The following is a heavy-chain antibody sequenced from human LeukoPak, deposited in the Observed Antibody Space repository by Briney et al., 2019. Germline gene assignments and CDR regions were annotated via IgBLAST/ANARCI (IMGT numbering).Heavy chain of an antibody. CDR1: GFTFSSYS. CDR3: AREARDTDYYYYGMDV. CDR2: ISSSSSYI. J-gene: IGHJ6*02. V-gene: IGHV3-21*01. Sequence: GGSLRLSCAASGFTFSSYSMNWVRQAPGKGLEWVSSISSSSSYIYYADSVKGRFTISRDNAKNSLYLQMNSLRAEDTAEYYCAREARDTDYYYYGMDVWGQGTTVTVSS. D-gene: IGHD2-2*02.